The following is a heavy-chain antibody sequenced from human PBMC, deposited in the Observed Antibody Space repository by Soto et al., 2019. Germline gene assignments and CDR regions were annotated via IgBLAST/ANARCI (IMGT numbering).Heavy chain of an antibody. CDR3: ARVEGYCSSTSCHYYWFNP. D-gene: IGHD2-2*01. J-gene: IGHJ5*02. Sequence: GASVKVSCKASGGTFSSYTISWVRQAPGQGLEWMGRIIPILGTANYAQKFQGRVTITADKSTSTAYMELSSLRSEDTAVYYCARVEGYCSSTSCHYYWFNPWGQGTLVTVSS. CDR1: GGTFSSYT. CDR2: IIPILGTA. V-gene: IGHV1-69*08.